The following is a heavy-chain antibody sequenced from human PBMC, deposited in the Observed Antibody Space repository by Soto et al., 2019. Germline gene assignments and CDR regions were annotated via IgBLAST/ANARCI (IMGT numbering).Heavy chain of an antibody. CDR2: IYYSGST. CDR1: GGSISSSSYY. D-gene: IGHD6-13*01. V-gene: IGHV4-39*01. Sequence: QLLESGPGLVKPSETLSLTCTVSGGSISSSSYYWGWIRQPPGKGLEWIGSIYYSGSTYYNPSLKSRVTISVDTSKNQFSLKLSSVTAADTAVYYCARQPLYSSSWPGFDYWGQGTLVTVSS. J-gene: IGHJ4*02. CDR3: ARQPLYSSSWPGFDY.